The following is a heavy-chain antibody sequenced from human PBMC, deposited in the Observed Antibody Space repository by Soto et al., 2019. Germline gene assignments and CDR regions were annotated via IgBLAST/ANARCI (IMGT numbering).Heavy chain of an antibody. CDR1: GGSFSGYY. CDR3: ASPTVTTDDYYYGMDV. Sequence: KQSQTLSLTCAVYGGSFSGYYWSWIRQPPGKGLEWIGEINHSGSTNYNPSLKSRVTISVDTSKNQFSLKLSSVTAANTAVYYCASPTVTTDDYYYGMDVWGQGTTVTVSS. V-gene: IGHV4-34*01. CDR2: INHSGST. J-gene: IGHJ6*02. D-gene: IGHD4-17*01.